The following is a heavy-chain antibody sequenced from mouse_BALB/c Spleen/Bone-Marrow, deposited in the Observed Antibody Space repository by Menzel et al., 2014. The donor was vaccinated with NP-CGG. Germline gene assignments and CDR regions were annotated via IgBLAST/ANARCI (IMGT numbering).Heavy chain of an antibody. D-gene: IGHD1-1*01. V-gene: IGHV1S81*02. CDR2: INPSNGRT. CDR1: GYTFTSYW. CDR3: ARRTTTVVATDY. Sequence: VKLMESGAELVKPGASVKLSCKASGYTFTSYWMHWVKQRPGQGLEWIGEINPSNGRTNYNEKFKSKATLTVDKSSSTAYMQLSSLTSEDSAVYYCARRTTTVVATDYWGQGTTLTVSP. J-gene: IGHJ2*01.